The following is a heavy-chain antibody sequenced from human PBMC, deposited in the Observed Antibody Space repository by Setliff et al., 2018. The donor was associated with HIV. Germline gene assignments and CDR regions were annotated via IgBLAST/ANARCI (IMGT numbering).Heavy chain of an antibody. CDR3: ARGRWLVRYNLFDY. J-gene: IGHJ4*02. CDR1: GGSASNSRYY. D-gene: IGHD6-19*01. Sequence: SETLSLTCTVSGGSASNSRYYWAWIRQPPGKGLEYIGSVHYNEKTNYNPSLKSRVTISVDTSKNQFSLKLTSVTVADTAVYYCARGRWLVRYNLFDYWGQGTLVTVSS. V-gene: IGHV4-39*07. CDR2: VHYNEKT.